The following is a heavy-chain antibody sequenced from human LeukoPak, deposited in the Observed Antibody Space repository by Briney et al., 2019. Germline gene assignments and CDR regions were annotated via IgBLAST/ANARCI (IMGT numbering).Heavy chain of an antibody. CDR3: ARDGVAPYRTYYDFWSGVSCFDP. CDR1: RYPFTRPF. J-gene: IGHJ5*02. V-gene: IGHV1-2*02. D-gene: IGHD3-3*01. CDR2: SSTNRDGT. Sequence: VTVSRMASRYPFTRPFMAWGRRAPGERRVGMGGSSTNRDGTNYAQKFQGRVTMTRDTSISTAYMELSRLRSDDTAVYYCARDGVAPYRTYYDFWSGVSCFDPWGQGT.